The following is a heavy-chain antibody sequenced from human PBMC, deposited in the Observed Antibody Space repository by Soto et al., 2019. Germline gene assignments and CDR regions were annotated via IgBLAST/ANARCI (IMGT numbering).Heavy chain of an antibody. CDR3: ARARYCTSASCPGYFQH. CDR1: GGSLSGYY. D-gene: IGHD2-2*01. CDR2: INHSGTT. J-gene: IGHJ1*01. V-gene: IGHV4-34*01. Sequence: SETLSLTCAVYGGSLSGYYLSWIRQTPGKGLEWIGEINHSGTTNYNPSLESRVTISVDTSKNQFSLKLTSVTAADTAVYYCARARYCTSASCPGYFQHWGQGTLVTVSS.